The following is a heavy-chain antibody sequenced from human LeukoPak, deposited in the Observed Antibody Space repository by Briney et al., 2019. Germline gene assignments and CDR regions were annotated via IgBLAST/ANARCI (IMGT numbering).Heavy chain of an antibody. Sequence: TGGSLRLSCAASGFTFSSYGMHWVRQAPGKGLEWVAVISYDGSNKYYADSVKGRFTISRDNSKNTLYLQMNSLRAEDTAVYYCARKLASYFDYWGQGTLVTVSS. J-gene: IGHJ4*02. CDR3: ARKLASYFDY. V-gene: IGHV3-30*03. D-gene: IGHD1-14*01. CDR2: ISYDGSNK. CDR1: GFTFSSYG.